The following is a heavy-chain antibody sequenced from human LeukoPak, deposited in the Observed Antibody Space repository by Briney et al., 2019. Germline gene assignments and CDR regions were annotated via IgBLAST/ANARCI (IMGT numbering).Heavy chain of an antibody. CDR1: GGSVSSSTYY. CDR2: IYTSGST. CDR3: ARASYSYDINGWVPFDY. Sequence: SETLSLTCTVSGGSVSSSTYYWSWIRQPAGKGLEWIGRIYTSGSTNYNPSLKSRVTISGDTSKNQFSLRLSSVTAADTAVYYCARASYSYDINGWVPFDYWGQGTLVTVSS. D-gene: IGHD3-22*01. V-gene: IGHV4-61*02. J-gene: IGHJ4*02.